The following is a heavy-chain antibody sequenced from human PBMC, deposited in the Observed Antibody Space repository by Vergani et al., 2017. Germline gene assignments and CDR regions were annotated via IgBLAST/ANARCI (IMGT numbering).Heavy chain of an antibody. CDR2: ISYDGSNK. D-gene: IGHD4-17*01. Sequence: QVQLVESGGGVVQPGRSLRLSCAASGFTFSSYGMHWVRQATGKGLEWVAVISYDGSNKYYADSVKGRFTISRDNSKNTLYLQMNSLRAEDTAVYYCAKVRDYGGLYDHWGQGTLVTVSS. J-gene: IGHJ4*02. CDR1: GFTFSSYG. V-gene: IGHV3-30*18. CDR3: AKVRDYGGLYDH.